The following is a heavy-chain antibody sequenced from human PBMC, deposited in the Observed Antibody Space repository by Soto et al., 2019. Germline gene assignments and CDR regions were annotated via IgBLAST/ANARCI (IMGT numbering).Heavy chain of an antibody. CDR3: ACDFTVAPAPRTYYYGMDV. CDR1: GFTFSSYG. D-gene: IGHD4-17*01. J-gene: IGHJ6*02. CDR2: IWYDGSNK. V-gene: IGHV3-33*01. Sequence: GGSLRLSCAASGFTFSSYGMHWVRQAPCKGLEWVAVIWYDGSNKYYADSVKGRFTISRDNSKNTLYLQMNSLRAEDTAVYYCACDFTVAPAPRTYYYGMDVWGQGTTVTVSS.